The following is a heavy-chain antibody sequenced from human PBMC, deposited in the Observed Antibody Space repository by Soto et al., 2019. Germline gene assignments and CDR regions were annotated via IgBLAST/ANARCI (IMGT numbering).Heavy chain of an antibody. J-gene: IGHJ6*03. CDR2: MNPNSGNT. V-gene: IGHV1-8*01. D-gene: IGHD2-15*01. Sequence: ASVKVSCKASGYTFTSYDINWVRQATGQGLEWMGWMNPNSGNTGYAQKFQGRVTMTRNTSMSTAYMELSSLRSEDTAVYYCAKGLYCSGGSCYSEGAFRDYYYYYYMAVWGKGTTVTVSS. CDR1: GYTFTSYD. CDR3: AKGLYCSGGSCYSEGAFRDYYYYYYMAV.